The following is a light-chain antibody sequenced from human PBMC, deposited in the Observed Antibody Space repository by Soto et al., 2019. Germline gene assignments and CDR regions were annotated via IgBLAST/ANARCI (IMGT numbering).Light chain of an antibody. CDR3: QYYNNWPPWT. V-gene: IGKV1-12*01. J-gene: IGKJ1*01. CDR1: QGISNW. CDR2: TGS. Sequence: DIQMTQSPSSVSASVGDRVSITCRASQGISNWLAWYQQKPGRAPKLLIYTGSSLQSGVPSRFSGTGSGTDFTLTISSLQSEDFAVYYCQYYNNWPPWTFGQGTKVEIK.